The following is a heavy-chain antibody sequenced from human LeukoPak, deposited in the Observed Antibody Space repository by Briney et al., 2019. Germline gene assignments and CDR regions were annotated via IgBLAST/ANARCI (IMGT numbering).Heavy chain of an antibody. V-gene: IGHV4-38-2*01. CDR2: IFDSGNT. D-gene: IGHD2-2*01. Sequence: PSETLSLTCAVSGYSISSGYHWGWIRQSPGKGLEWIGSIFDSGNTYYNPSLKSRVTLSVDTSMNQFSLKLTSLTAADTAVYYCARTLYCIGTTCYSPELFKSWGQGTLVIVSS. CDR1: GYSISSGYH. J-gene: IGHJ5*02. CDR3: ARTLYCIGTTCYSPELFKS.